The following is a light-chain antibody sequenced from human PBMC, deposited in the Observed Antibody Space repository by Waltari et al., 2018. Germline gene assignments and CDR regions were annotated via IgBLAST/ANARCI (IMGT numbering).Light chain of an antibody. CDR1: QSLVYGDGHTY. J-gene: IGKJ3*01. CDR2: RVS. Sequence: DVVMTQSPLSLPVTLGQPASISCRSCQSLVYGDGHTYLHWFQQRPGQSPRPLIYRVSRRDSGVPDRFSGRGSDTEFTLKISRVEAEDVGVYYCMQGTHWPPTFGPGTKVDIK. CDR3: MQGTHWPPT. V-gene: IGKV2-30*01.